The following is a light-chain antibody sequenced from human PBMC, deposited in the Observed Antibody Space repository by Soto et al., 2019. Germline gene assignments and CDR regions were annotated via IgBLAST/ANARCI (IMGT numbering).Light chain of an antibody. CDR3: NSYSGSSNVLV. CDR1: SSDVGAYDY. CDR2: DVN. V-gene: IGLV2-8*01. J-gene: IGLJ1*01. Sequence: QSALTQPASASGSPGQSITISCTGTSSDVGAYDYVSWYQQHPGKAPELIIYDVNQRPSGVPDRFSGSKSCNTASLTVSGRHADDEDDYYFNSYSGSSNVLVFGSGTKMTVL.